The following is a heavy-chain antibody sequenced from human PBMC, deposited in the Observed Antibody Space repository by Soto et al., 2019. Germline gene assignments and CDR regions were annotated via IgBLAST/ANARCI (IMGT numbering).Heavy chain of an antibody. CDR2: IYWHDDK. CDR3: AHRHEIGSFDI. J-gene: IGHJ3*02. V-gene: IGHV2-5*01. D-gene: IGHD3-22*01. CDR1: GFSLSTRAVG. Sequence: QITLKESGPTLVKPTQPLTLTCTFSGFSLSTRAVGVGWIRQPPGKALEWLALIYWHDDKRYSPSLKNRLTITKDTSKNHVDLTMTNMDPVDTAIYYCAHRHEIGSFDIWGQGTKVTVSS.